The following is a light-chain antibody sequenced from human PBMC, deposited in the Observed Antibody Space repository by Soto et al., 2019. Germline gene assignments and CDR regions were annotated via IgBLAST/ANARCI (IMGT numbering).Light chain of an antibody. Sequence: VEKGECPDTVGGSVGERVTFTWRASQTISNWLAWYQQKPGKAPKLLIFDASSLESGVPSRFSVSGSGTEFPLTISCLLADDFATHYCQQFISLPSIPFAQGTRLEI. V-gene: IGKV1-5*01. J-gene: IGKJ5*01. CDR3: QQFISLPSIP. CDR2: DAS. CDR1: QTISNW.